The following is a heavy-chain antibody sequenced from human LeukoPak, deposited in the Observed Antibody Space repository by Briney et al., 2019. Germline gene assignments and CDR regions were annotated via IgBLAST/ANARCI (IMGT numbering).Heavy chain of an antibody. V-gene: IGHV3-74*01. CDR1: GFTFSSYW. J-gene: IGHJ4*02. CDR3: AREREFGELFNY. D-gene: IGHD3-10*01. Sequence: PGGSLRLSCAASGFTFSSYWMHWVRQAPGKGLVWVSRINSDGSSTSYADSVKGRFTISRDNAKNTLYLQMNSLRAEDTAVYYRAREREFGELFNYWGQGTLVTVSS. CDR2: INSDGSST.